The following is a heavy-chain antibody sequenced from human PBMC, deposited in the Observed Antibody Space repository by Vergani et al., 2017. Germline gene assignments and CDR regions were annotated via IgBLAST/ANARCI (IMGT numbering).Heavy chain of an antibody. Sequence: EVQLVESGGGLVQPGRSLRLSCAASGFTFDDYAMHWVRQAPGKGLEWVSGISWNSGSTGYADSVKGRFTISRDNAKNSLYLQMNSLRAEDTALYYCAKADSSGVEYYFDYWGQGTLVTVSS. CDR3: AKADSSGVEYYFDY. D-gene: IGHD6-25*01. V-gene: IGHV3-9*01. J-gene: IGHJ4*02. CDR2: ISWNSGST. CDR1: GFTFDDYA.